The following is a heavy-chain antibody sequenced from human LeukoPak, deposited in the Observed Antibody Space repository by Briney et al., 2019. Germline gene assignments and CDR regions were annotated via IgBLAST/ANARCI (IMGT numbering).Heavy chain of an antibody. CDR3: AKGLPNRDGYIDY. D-gene: IGHD5-12*01. J-gene: IGHJ4*02. CDR1: GFTFNDYV. CDR2: ISGDGDIA. V-gene: IGHV3-43D*03. Sequence: GGSLRLSCVVSGFTFNDYVMHWVRQAPGRGLEWVSLISGDGDIAYYADSVKGRFTISRDNTKNYLYLQMNSLRSEDTALYYCAKGLPNRDGYIDYWGQGTLVTVSS.